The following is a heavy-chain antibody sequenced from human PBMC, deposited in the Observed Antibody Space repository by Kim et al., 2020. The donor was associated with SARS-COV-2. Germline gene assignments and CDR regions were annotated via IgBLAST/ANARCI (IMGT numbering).Heavy chain of an antibody. V-gene: IGHV3-7*01. CDR1: GFTFSSYW. CDR2: IKQDGSEK. J-gene: IGHJ4*02. Sequence: GGSLRLSCAASGFTFSSYWMTWVRQGLGKGLEWVGNIKQDGSEKHHMDPVKGRPTIPTDNAKNSLYLQTTSLRAEDTAVSYCMGGPAGDYWGQGTLVTAS. CDR3: MGGPAGDY.